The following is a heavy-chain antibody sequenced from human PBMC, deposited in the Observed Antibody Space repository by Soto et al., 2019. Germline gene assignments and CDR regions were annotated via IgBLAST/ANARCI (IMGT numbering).Heavy chain of an antibody. V-gene: IGHV1-2*02. Sequence: ASVKVSCKASGYTFTAYYMHWVRQAPGQGLEWMGWINPNSGDTKSAQKFRGRVTMTRDTSITTAYMELKMLTSDDTAVYYCARQLAYCGGACLTEPADYWGQGTLVTVSS. CDR3: ARQLAYCGGACLTEPADY. CDR2: INPNSGDT. CDR1: GYTFTAYY. J-gene: IGHJ4*02. D-gene: IGHD2-21*02.